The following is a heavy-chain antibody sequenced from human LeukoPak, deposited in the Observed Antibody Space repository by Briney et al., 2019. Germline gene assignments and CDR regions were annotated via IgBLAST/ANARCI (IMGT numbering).Heavy chain of an antibody. CDR1: GFTFSAYS. J-gene: IGHJ4*02. V-gene: IGHV3-7*03. Sequence: GGSLRLSCAASGFTFSAYSMSWVRQAPGKGLEWVANIKQDGSEKYYVGSVKGRFTISRDNAKNSLYLQMNSLRAEDTAVYYCARASPRWELLRGSDYWGQGTLVTVSS. D-gene: IGHD1-26*01. CDR3: ARASPRWELLRGSDY. CDR2: IKQDGSEK.